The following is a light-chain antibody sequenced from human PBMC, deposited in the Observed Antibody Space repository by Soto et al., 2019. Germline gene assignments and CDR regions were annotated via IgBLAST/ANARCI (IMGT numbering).Light chain of an antibody. CDR2: EVS. CDR3: SSYTSSSTRV. J-gene: IGLJ1*01. CDR1: SSDVGAYDF. Sequence: QSALTQPASVSGSPGQSITISCTGTSSDVGAYDFVSWYQQHPDKAPKLMIYEVSNRPSGVSNRFSGSKSVNTATLTISWFQVEDEADYYCSSYTSSSTRVFGTGTKVTVL. V-gene: IGLV2-14*03.